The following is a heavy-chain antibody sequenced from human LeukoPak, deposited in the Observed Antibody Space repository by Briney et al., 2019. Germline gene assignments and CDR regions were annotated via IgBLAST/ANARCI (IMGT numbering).Heavy chain of an antibody. V-gene: IGHV3-23*01. CDR1: GFTFSSYA. CDR3: AKRRSRHSITMIVVGHYFDY. D-gene: IGHD3-22*01. Sequence: GGSLRLSCAASGFTFSSYAMSWVRQAPGKGLEWVSAISGSGGSTYYADSVKGRFTISRDNSKNTLYLQMNSLRAEDTAVYYCAKRRSRHSITMIVVGHYFDYWGQGTLVTVSS. J-gene: IGHJ4*02. CDR2: ISGSGGST.